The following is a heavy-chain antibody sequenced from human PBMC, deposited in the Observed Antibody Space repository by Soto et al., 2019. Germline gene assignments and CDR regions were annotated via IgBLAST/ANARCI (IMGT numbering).Heavy chain of an antibody. CDR3: ARVYHCGGDCYLYYYYGMDV. Sequence: QVQLVQSGAEVKKPGASVKVSCKASGYTFTSYGISWVRQAPGQGLEWRGGISAYNGNTNYAQKLQGRVTMTTDTSTSTAYMELRSLRSDDTAVYYCARVYHCGGDCYLYYYYGMDVWGQGTTVTVSS. CDR2: ISAYNGNT. J-gene: IGHJ6*02. D-gene: IGHD2-21*02. V-gene: IGHV1-18*01. CDR1: GYTFTSYG.